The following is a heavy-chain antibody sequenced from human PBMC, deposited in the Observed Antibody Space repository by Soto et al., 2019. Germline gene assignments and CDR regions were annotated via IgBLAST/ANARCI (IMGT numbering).Heavy chain of an antibody. D-gene: IGHD6-13*01. V-gene: IGHV4-30-4*01. CDR1: GGSISSGDYY. CDR3: ARGGPGIAAAGDYYYGMDV. CDR2: IYYSGST. Sequence: SETLSLTCTVSGGSISSGDYYWSWIRQPPGKGLEWIGYIYYSGSTYYNPSLKSRVTISVDTSKNQFSLKLSSVTAADTAVYYCARGGPGIAAAGDYYYGMDVWGQGTTVTVSS. J-gene: IGHJ6*02.